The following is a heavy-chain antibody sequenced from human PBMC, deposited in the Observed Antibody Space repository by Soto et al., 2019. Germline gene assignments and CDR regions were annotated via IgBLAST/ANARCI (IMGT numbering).Heavy chain of an antibody. V-gene: IGHV4-59*11. Sequence: QVYLQESGPGLVKPSETLSLTCTVSGGSISSHYWSWIRQPPGKGLEWIGYIYYSGSTKYKPSLKGRGTISVGAPENSLSLKLSSVTAADTAVYYGARAYDCSIPFDPWGQGILVTVSS. D-gene: IGHD2-2*01. CDR1: GGSISSHY. J-gene: IGHJ5*02. CDR2: IYYSGST. CDR3: ARAYDCSIPFDP.